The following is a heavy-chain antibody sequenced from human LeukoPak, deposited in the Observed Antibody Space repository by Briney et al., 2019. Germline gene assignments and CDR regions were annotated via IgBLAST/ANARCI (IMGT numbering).Heavy chain of an antibody. V-gene: IGHV3-23*01. Sequence: GGSLRHSCAASGFSFITSPMSWVRQPPGKGLEWVSAMNNGPGATFYRDSVRGRFTISRDDSKSTLYLQMNSLRAEDTGSYYCAKTHYDLLDVWGQGTTGTVSS. CDR2: MNNGPGAT. D-gene: IGHD5-12*01. CDR3: AKTHYDLLDV. CDR1: GFSFITSP. J-gene: IGHJ6*02.